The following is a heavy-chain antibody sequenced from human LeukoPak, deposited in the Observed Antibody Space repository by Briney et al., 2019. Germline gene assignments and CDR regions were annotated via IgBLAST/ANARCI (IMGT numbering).Heavy chain of an antibody. V-gene: IGHV3-13*04. CDR2: IGTAGDT. J-gene: IGHJ3*02. CDR3: ARSSYLRDAFDI. D-gene: IGHD2-2*01. Sequence: GGSLRLSCAASGFTFSSYDMHWVRQATGKGLEWVSVIGTAGDTYYPGSVKGRFTISRENAKNSLYLQMNSLRAGDTAVYYCARSSYLRDAFDIWGQGTMVTVSS. CDR1: GFTFSSYD.